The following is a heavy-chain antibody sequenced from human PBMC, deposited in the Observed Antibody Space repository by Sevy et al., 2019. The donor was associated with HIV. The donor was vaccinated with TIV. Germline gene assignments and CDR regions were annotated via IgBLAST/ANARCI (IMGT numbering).Heavy chain of an antibody. D-gene: IGHD3-22*01. CDR2: ITSSGSTI. J-gene: IGHJ4*02. Sequence: GGSLRLSCAASGFIFTTYEMNWVRQAPGKGLEWVSYITSSGSTIYYADSVKGRFSISRDNVKNSLYLQMNNLRAEDTAVYCCARARDYYNSVGPYYFDYWGQGTLVTVSS. CDR3: ARARDYYNSVGPYYFDY. CDR1: GFIFTTYE. V-gene: IGHV3-48*03.